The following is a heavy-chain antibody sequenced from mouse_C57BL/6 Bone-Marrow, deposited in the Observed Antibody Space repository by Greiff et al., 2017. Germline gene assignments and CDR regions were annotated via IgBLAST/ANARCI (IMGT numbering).Heavy chain of an antibody. CDR1: GYTFTSYW. CDR3: AIQRLAPVGMDY. Sequence: QVQLQQPGADLVKPGASVKVSCKASGYTFTSYWMHWVKQRPGQGLEWIGRIHPSDSDTNYNQQITGKATLTVDKSSSTAYMQLSSLTTEDPAVYDCAIQRLAPVGMDYWGQGTSVTVSS. D-gene: IGHD1-3*01. V-gene: IGHV1-74*01. CDR2: IHPSDSDT. J-gene: IGHJ4*01.